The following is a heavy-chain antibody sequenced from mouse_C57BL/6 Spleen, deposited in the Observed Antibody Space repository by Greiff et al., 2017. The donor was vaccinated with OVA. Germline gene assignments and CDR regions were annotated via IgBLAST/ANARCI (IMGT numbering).Heavy chain of an antibody. J-gene: IGHJ2*01. V-gene: IGHV1-54*01. CDR3: ARFSYDGSSYWFDD. Sequence: QVQLQQSGAELVRPGTSVKVSCKASGYAFTNYLIEWVKQRPGQGLEWIGVINPGSGGTNYNEKFKGKATLTADRSSRTAYMQLSRLTSEGSAVEFCARFSYDGSSYWFDDWGQGTTLTVSS. D-gene: IGHD1-1*01. CDR1: GYAFTNYL. CDR2: INPGSGGT.